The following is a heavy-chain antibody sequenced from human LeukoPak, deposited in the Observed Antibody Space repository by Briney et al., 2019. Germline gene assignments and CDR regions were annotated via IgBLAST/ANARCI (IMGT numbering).Heavy chain of an antibody. Sequence: AGGSLRLSCAASGFTFSSYSMNWVRQAPGKGLEWVSSISSSSRNIYYADSVKGRFTVSRDDPHNTLYLQMNSVRAEDTAVYFCARGGVDHYGSGTYYLMYYFDHWGQGALVTVSS. D-gene: IGHD3-10*01. CDR3: ARGGVDHYGSGTYYLMYYFDH. J-gene: IGHJ4*02. CDR1: GFTFSSYS. CDR2: ISSSSRNI. V-gene: IGHV3-21*04.